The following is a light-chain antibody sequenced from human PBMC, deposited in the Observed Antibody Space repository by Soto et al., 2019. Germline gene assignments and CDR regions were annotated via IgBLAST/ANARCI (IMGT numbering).Light chain of an antibody. CDR1: QSVSSSY. J-gene: IGKJ2*01. V-gene: IGKV3-20*01. CDR3: QTYDSSPYT. Sequence: EIVLTQSPGTLSLSPGERATLSCRASQSVSSSYLAWYQQKPGQAPRLLIYGASRRATGIPDRFSGSGSGTDFTLTISRLEPEDFAVYYCQTYDSSPYTFGQGTKLDIK. CDR2: GAS.